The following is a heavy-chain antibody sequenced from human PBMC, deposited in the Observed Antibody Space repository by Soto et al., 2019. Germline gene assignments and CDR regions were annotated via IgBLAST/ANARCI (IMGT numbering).Heavy chain of an antibody. V-gene: IGHV3-53*02. CDR1: GFTVNSNY. Sequence: EVQVLATGGRLIQPGGSLRLSCAASGFTVNSNYMSWVRQAPGEGLQWVSITNTGGTTYYADSVKGRFTVSRDNSKNTLYLQMNSLRAEDTAVYYCAKGDGFILAVWGQGTTVSVSS. D-gene: IGHD1-26*01. CDR3: AKGDGFILAV. CDR2: TNTGGTT. J-gene: IGHJ6*02.